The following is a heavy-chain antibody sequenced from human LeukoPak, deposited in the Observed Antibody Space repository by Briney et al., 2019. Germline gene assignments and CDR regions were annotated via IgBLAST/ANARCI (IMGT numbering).Heavy chain of an antibody. CDR3: ARDGLRLGELSPTPDY. CDR2: ISAYNGNT. Sequence: ASVKVSCKASGYTFTSYGISWVRQAPGQGLEWMGWISAYNGNTNYAQKLQGRVTMTTDTSTSTAYMELRGLRSDDTAVYYCARDGLRLGELSPTPDYWGQGTLVTVSS. CDR1: GYTFTSYG. J-gene: IGHJ4*02. V-gene: IGHV1-18*01. D-gene: IGHD3-16*02.